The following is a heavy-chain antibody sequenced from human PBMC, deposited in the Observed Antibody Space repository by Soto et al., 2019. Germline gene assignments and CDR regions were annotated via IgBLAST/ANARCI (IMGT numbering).Heavy chain of an antibody. V-gene: IGHV3-23*01. CDR1: GFTFTNYA. CDR2: SSGSGSGGST. CDR3: AKDRDDYRNYVFDY. Sequence: SGGGLVQPGGSLRLSCAASGFTFTNYAMTWVRQAPGKGLEWVSISSGSGSGGSTNYADSVKGRFTISRDNSKNTLYLQMNSLRVEDTAVYYCAKDRDDYRNYVFDYWGQGTLVTVSS. D-gene: IGHD4-4*01. J-gene: IGHJ4*02.